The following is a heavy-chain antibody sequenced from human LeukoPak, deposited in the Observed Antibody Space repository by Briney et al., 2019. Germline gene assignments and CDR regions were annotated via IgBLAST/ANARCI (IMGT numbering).Heavy chain of an antibody. Sequence: GSLRLSCVASGFSFSDSVIHWVRQAPGKGLEWVAVISHDVKTTYYADSAKGRITISRDDSKNTLYLQMNSLRAEDTAVYYCARGVDYYDSSGTIDYWGQGTLVTVSS. V-gene: IGHV3-30*04. J-gene: IGHJ4*02. D-gene: IGHD3-22*01. CDR3: ARGVDYYDSSGTIDY. CDR2: ISHDVKTT. CDR1: GFSFSDSV.